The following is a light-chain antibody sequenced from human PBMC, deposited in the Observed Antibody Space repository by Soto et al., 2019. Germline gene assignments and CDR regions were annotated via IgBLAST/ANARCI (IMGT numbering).Light chain of an antibody. J-gene: IGKJ1*01. CDR2: GAS. Sequence: IVLTQSPGTLSLSPGERATLSCRASQSVDSNYLAWYQQKPGQAPRLLIYGASRRATRIPDRFSGGGSGTDFTLTISRLEPEDFAVYYCQQYSSGMFGQGTKVEIK. V-gene: IGKV3-20*01. CDR1: QSVDSNY. CDR3: QQYSSGM.